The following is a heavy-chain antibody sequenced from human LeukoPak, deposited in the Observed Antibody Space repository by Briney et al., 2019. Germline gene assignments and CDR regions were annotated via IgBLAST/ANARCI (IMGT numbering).Heavy chain of an antibody. D-gene: IGHD6-6*01. CDR2: IIPIFGTA. V-gene: IGHV1-69*01. J-gene: IGHJ6*02. CDR1: GVTFSSYA. CDR3: ARADGYSSSPDAQYYYYGMDV. Sequence: ASVKVSCKASGVTFSSYAISWVRQAPGQGLEWMGGIIPIFGTANYAQKFQGRVTITADESTSTAYMELSSLRSEDTAVYYCARADGYSSSPDAQYYYYGMDVWGQGTTVTVSS.